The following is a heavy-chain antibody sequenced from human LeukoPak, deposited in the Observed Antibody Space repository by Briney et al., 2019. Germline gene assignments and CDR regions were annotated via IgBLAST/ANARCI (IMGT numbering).Heavy chain of an antibody. CDR3: ARGRDVRYCSGGSCYADFDY. V-gene: IGHV1-24*01. D-gene: IGHD2-15*01. J-gene: IGHJ4*02. Sequence: ASVKVSCKVSGYTLTELSMHWVRHAPGKGLERMGGFDPEDGETIYAQKFQGRVIITRKTSISTAYMELSSLRSEETAVYYCARGRDVRYCSGGSCYADFDYWGQGTLVSVSS. CDR1: GYTLTELS. CDR2: FDPEDGET.